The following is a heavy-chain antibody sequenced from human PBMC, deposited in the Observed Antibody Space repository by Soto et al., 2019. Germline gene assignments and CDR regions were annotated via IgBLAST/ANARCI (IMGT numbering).Heavy chain of an antibody. Sequence: PGGSLRLSCAPSGFTFSDYYMSWIRQAPGKGPEWVSYISKSGGTTQYADSVKGRFTISRDNAKKSLFLQMNSLRAEDTAVYYCARVKGAYAIDYWGQGTQVTSPQ. CDR3: ARVKGAYAIDY. CDR1: GFTFSDYY. V-gene: IGHV3-11*01. CDR2: ISKSGGTT. J-gene: IGHJ4*02. D-gene: IGHD5-12*01.